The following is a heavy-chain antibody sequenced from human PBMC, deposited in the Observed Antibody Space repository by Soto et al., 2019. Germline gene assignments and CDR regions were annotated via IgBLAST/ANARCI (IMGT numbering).Heavy chain of an antibody. CDR1: GFTFSSYA. CDR3: AKDGRMIVVDYQSYFDY. D-gene: IGHD3-22*01. CDR2: ISGSGGST. Sequence: GGSLRLSCAASGFTFSSYAMSWVRQAPGKGLEWVSAISGSGGSTYYADSVKGRFTISRDNSKNTLYLQMNSLRAEDTAVYYCAKDGRMIVVDYQSYFDYWGQGTTVTVSS. V-gene: IGHV3-23*01. J-gene: IGHJ4*03.